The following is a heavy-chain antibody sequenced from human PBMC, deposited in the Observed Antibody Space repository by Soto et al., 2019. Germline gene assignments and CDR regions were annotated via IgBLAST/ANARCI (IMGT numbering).Heavy chain of an antibody. D-gene: IGHD1-1*01. V-gene: IGHV3-48*02. CDR2: ISSSSSTI. Sequence: LRLSCAASGFTFSSYSMNWVRQAPGKGLEWVSYISSSSSTIYYTDSVKGRFTISRDNAKNSLYLQMNSLRDEDTAVYYCARENDGTYYFDYWGQGTLVTAPQ. J-gene: IGHJ4*02. CDR3: ARENDGTYYFDY. CDR1: GFTFSSYS.